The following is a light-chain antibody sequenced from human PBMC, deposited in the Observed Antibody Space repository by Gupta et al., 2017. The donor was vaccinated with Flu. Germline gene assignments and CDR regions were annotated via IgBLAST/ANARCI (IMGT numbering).Light chain of an antibody. Sequence: QSVLTQPPSASGTHGQRVTISCSGSSSNIGSNYVYWYQQLPGTAPKLLIYRNNQRPPGVPDRFSGSKSGTSASLAISGLRSEDEADYYCAAWDDSLSGVFGGGTKLTVL. V-gene: IGLV1-47*01. CDR1: SSNIGSNY. J-gene: IGLJ3*02. CDR3: AAWDDSLSGV. CDR2: RNN.